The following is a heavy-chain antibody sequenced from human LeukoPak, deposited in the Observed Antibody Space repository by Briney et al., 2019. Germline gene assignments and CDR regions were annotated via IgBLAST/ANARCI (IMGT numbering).Heavy chain of an antibody. V-gene: IGHV3-23*03. Sequence: GGSLRLSCAASGFSFSSYAMSWVRQAPGKGLEWVSVIYSGGSTYYADSVKGRFTISRDNSKNTLYLQMNSLRAEDTAVYYCARVPDTLATSCDCWGQGTLITVSS. D-gene: IGHD5-12*01. CDR2: IYSGGST. CDR3: ARVPDTLATSCDC. J-gene: IGHJ4*02. CDR1: GFSFSSYA.